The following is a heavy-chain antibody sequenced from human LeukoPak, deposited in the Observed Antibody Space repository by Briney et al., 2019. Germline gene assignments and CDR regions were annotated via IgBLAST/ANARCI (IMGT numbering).Heavy chain of an antibody. D-gene: IGHD3-22*01. Sequence: PGGSLRLSCAASGFTFSTYWMSWVRQAPGKGLEWVANIKQDGSDKYYVDSVKGRFTISRDNTKNSLYLQMSSLGAEDTAVYYCGRSQWLPYDAIDIWGQGTMVTVSS. V-gene: IGHV3-7*02. CDR2: IKQDGSDK. CDR3: GRSQWLPYDAIDI. CDR1: GFTFSTYW. J-gene: IGHJ3*02.